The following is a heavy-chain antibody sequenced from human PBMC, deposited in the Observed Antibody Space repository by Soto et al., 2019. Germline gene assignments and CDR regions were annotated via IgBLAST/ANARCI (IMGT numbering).Heavy chain of an antibody. Sequence: SETLSLTCTVSGGSISNYYWTWIRQPPGKGLEWIGYVHYSGSITYNPSLKSRVTISADTSKNQFSLKLSSVTAADTAVNYCARAPDCTNGDCYLDSWGQGTPVTVSS. D-gene: IGHD2-8*01. CDR2: VHYSGSI. CDR3: ARAPDCTNGDCYLDS. CDR1: GGSISNYY. J-gene: IGHJ4*02. V-gene: IGHV4-59*01.